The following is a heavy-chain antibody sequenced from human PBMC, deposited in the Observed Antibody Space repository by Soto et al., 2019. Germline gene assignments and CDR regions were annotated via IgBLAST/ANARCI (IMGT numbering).Heavy chain of an antibody. CDR3: TRGNLGYCSGGSCYPYYYYYYGMDV. CDR2: IRSKAYGGTT. D-gene: IGHD2-15*01. CDR1: GFTFGDYA. V-gene: IGHV3-49*04. Sequence: GGSLRLSCAASGFTFGDYAMSWVRQAPGKGLEWVGFIRSKAYGGTTEYAASVKGRFTISRDDSKSIAYLQMNSLKTEDTAVYYCTRGNLGYCSGGSCYPYYYYYYGMDVWGQGTTVTVSS. J-gene: IGHJ6*02.